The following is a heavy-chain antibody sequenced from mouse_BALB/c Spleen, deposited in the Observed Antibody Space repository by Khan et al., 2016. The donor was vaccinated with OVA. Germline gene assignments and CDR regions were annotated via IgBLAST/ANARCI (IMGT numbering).Heavy chain of an antibody. D-gene: IGHD1-1*01. CDR1: GFTFSTYG. J-gene: IGHJ3*01. CDR3: TRLAYYYDSEGFAY. CDR2: VSTGGSYT. V-gene: IGHV5-6*01. Sequence: EVHLVESGGDLVKPGGSLKLSCTASGFTFSTYGMSWVRQAPDKRLEWVATVSTGGSYTYYPDSVKGRFTISRDNAQNTLYLKMSGLRYEDTAMFYCTRLAYYYDSEGFAYWGQGTLVTVSA.